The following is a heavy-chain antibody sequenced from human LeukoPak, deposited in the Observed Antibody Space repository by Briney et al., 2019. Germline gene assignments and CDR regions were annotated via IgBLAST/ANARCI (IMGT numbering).Heavy chain of an antibody. V-gene: IGHV1-2*02. D-gene: IGHD3-22*01. CDR1: GYTFTGYY. CDR3: ARYYYDSSGSKLFDY. Sequence: ASVKASCKASGYTFTGYYMHWVRQAPGQGLEWMGWINPNSGGTNYAQKFQGRVTMTRDTSISTAYMELSRLRSDDTAVYYCARYYYDSSGSKLFDYWGQGTLVTVSS. CDR2: INPNSGGT. J-gene: IGHJ4*02.